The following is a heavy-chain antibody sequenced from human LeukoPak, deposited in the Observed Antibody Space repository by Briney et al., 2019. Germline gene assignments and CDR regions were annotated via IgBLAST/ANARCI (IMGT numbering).Heavy chain of an antibody. CDR2: IYYSGRA. CDR3: ASSPSGYWWNFDC. CDR1: GGSISSSNYY. Sequence: PSETLSLTCTVSGGSISSSNYYWGGMRPPPGKGRECIGGIYYSGRAYYNPSLKSRVTIYVDTTKIQFSLQLTSVTAADTAVYYCASSPSGYWWNFDCWGQGTLVTVSS. D-gene: IGHD3-22*01. V-gene: IGHV4-39*01. J-gene: IGHJ4*02.